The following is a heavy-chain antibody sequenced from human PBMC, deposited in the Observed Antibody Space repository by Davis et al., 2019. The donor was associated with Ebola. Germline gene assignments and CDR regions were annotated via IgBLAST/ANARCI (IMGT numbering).Heavy chain of an antibody. V-gene: IGHV3-7*01. CDR1: GFTFSSSW. J-gene: IGHJ4*02. D-gene: IGHD2-15*01. Sequence: GESLKISCAASGFTFSSSWMTWVRQAPEKGLEWVATIKADGSAKYYVDSVKGRFTISRDNVKNSLYLQMDSLRAEDTAVYYCARALTAEYSPIDYWGQGTLVTVSS. CDR3: ARALTAEYSPIDY. CDR2: IKADGSAK.